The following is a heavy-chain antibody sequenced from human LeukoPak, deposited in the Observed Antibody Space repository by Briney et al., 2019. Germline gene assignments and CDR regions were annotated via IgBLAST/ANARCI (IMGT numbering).Heavy chain of an antibody. CDR3: ASHYDILTGYEY. CDR1: GVSMNYYF. J-gene: IGHJ4*02. CDR2: IHSSGTT. V-gene: IGHV4-4*07. D-gene: IGHD3-9*01. Sequence: SETLSLTCTVSGVSMNYYFWNWIRQPAGEGLQWIGRIHSSGTTNYNPSLKSRVTMSIDMSKNQFSLRLTSVTAADTAMYYCASHYDILTGYEYWGQGTLVTVSS.